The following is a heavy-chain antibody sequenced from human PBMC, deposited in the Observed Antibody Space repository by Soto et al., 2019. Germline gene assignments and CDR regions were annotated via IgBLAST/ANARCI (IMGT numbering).Heavy chain of an antibody. J-gene: IGHJ6*03. CDR1: GGNVSNNSAG. CDR2: TYYKSKWYY. Sequence: SQTLTLTCNISGGNVSNNSAGWNWIKQTPSRGLEWLGRTYYKSKWYYTYAASVKSRITVSPDTSKNQFSLQLTSVTPEDTAVYYCARGSWDDVSGHYYMDVWDKGTTVTVSS. V-gene: IGHV6-1*01. D-gene: IGHD1-1*01. CDR3: ARGSWDDVSGHYYMDV.